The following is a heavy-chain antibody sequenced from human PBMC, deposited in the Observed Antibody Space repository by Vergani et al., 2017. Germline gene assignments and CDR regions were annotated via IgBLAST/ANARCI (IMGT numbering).Heavy chain of an antibody. D-gene: IGHD6-19*01. J-gene: IGHJ4*02. Sequence: EVQLVESGGGLIQPGGSLRLSCAASGFTVSSNYMSWVRQAPGKGLGWVSVIYSGGSTYYADSVKGRFTISRDNSKNTLYLQMNSLRAEDTAVYYCVRGPRIAVAGRSDFDYWGQGTLVTVSS. CDR2: IYSGGST. CDR1: GFTVSSNY. V-gene: IGHV3-53*01. CDR3: VRGPRIAVAGRSDFDY.